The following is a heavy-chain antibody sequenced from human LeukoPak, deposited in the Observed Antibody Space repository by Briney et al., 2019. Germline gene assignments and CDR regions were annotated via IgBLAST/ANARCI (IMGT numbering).Heavy chain of an antibody. J-gene: IGHJ6*02. V-gene: IGHV1-69*05. CDR1: GGTFSSYA. CDR2: IIPIFGTA. D-gene: IGHD3-22*01. CDR3: ARDPGVTMIVLYGMDV. Sequence: SVKVSCKASGGTFSSYAISWVRQAPGQGLEWMGGIIPIFGTANYAQKLQGRVTMTTDTSTSTAYMELRSLRSDDTAVYYCARDPGVTMIVLYGMDVWGQGTTVTVSS.